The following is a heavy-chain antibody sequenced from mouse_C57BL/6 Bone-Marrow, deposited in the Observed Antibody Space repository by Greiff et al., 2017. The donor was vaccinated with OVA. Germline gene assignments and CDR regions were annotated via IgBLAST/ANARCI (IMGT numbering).Heavy chain of an antibody. V-gene: IGHV14-4*01. Sequence: VHVKQSGAELVRPGASVKLSCTASGFNIKDDYTHWVKQRPEQGLEWIGWIDPENGDTEYASKFQGKATITADTSSNTAYLQLSSLTSEDTAVYYCTTWDYDVDYWGQGTTLTVSS. J-gene: IGHJ2*01. CDR3: TTWDYDVDY. CDR1: GFNIKDDY. CDR2: IDPENGDT. D-gene: IGHD2-4*01.